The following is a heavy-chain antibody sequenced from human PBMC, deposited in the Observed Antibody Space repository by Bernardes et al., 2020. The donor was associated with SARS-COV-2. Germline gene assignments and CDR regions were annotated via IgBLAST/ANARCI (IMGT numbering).Heavy chain of an antibody. V-gene: IGHV1-24*01. CDR3: ATGLVYCSSTSCHPNWFDP. Sequence: SVKVSCKVSGYTLTELSMHWVRQAPGKGLEWMGGFDPEDGETIYAQKFQGRVTMTEDTSTDTAYMELSSLRSEDTAVYYCATGLVYCSSTSCHPNWFDPWGQGTLVTVSS. CDR2: FDPEDGET. J-gene: IGHJ5*02. CDR1: GYTLTELS. D-gene: IGHD2-2*01.